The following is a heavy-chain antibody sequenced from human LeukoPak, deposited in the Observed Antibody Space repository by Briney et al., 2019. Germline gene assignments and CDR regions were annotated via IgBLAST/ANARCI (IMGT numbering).Heavy chain of an antibody. CDR2: IVVGSGNT. D-gene: IGHD3-3*01. Sequence: ASVKVSCKASGFTFTSSAVQWVRQARGQRLEWIGWIVVGSGNTNYAQKFQERVTITRDMSTSTAYMELSSLRSEDTAVYYCAADFLFWSGYYTLDYWGQGTLVTVSS. CDR1: GFTFTSSA. J-gene: IGHJ4*02. CDR3: AADFLFWSGYYTLDY. V-gene: IGHV1-58*01.